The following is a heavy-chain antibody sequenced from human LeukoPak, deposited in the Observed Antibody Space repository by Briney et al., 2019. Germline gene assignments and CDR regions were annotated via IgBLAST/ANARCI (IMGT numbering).Heavy chain of an antibody. CDR3: ARVSPELYTYFDY. CDR2: IKQDGSDK. J-gene: IGHJ4*02. CDR1: GFTFPNYW. V-gene: IGHV3-7*01. D-gene: IGHD1-1*01. Sequence: GGSLRLSCAASGFTFPNYWMSWVRQAPGKGLEWVANIKQDGSDKYYVDSVKGRFTISRDNAKNSLDLQMNSLRAEDTAVYYCARVSPELYTYFDYWGQGTQVTVSS.